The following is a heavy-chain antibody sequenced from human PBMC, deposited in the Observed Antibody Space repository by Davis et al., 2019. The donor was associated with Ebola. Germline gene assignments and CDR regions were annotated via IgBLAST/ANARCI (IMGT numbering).Heavy chain of an antibody. CDR3: ARDLDWVVYDY. D-gene: IGHD1-1*01. J-gene: IGHJ4*02. CDR2: INDDGSNT. CDR1: GFTFSSYN. V-gene: IGHV3-74*01. Sequence: GESLKISCAASGFTFSSYNMHWVRHAPGKGLVWVSRINDDGSNTRYGDSVKGRFTISRDNAKNTLYLQMNSLRVEDTAIYYCARDLDWVVYDYWGQGTLVTVSS.